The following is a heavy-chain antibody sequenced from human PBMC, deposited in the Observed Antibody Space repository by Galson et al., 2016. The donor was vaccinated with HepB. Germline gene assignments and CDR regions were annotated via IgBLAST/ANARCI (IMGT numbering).Heavy chain of an antibody. J-gene: IGHJ4*02. CDR2: IYNAGAA. CDR1: GFPFGDSA. CDR3: ARASYDAAVAEFDY. D-gene: IGHD6-19*01. Sequence: SLRLSCAGSGFPFGDSAMSWFRQAPGKGLEWVSVIYNAGAAYYADSVKGRFTISTDSSKNTLYLQMNNLRAEDTAVYYCARASYDAAVAEFDYWGQGTLVTVSS. V-gene: IGHV3-53*01.